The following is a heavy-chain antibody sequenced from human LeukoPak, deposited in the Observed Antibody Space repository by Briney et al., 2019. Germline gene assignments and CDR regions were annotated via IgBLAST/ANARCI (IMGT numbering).Heavy chain of an antibody. CDR2: INPSGGTT. CDR3: ARGWVDTAMVLVDDAFDI. J-gene: IGHJ3*02. CDR1: GYTFTSYY. Sequence: ASAKVSCKASGYTFTSYYMHWVRQAPGQGLEWMGIINPSGGTTSYAQKFQGRVTMTRDTSTSTVYMELSSLRSEDTAVYYCARGWVDTAMVLVDDAFDIWGQGTMVTVPS. V-gene: IGHV1-46*01. D-gene: IGHD5-18*01.